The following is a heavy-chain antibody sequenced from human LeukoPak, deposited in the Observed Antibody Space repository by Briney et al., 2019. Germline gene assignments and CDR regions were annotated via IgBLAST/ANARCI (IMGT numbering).Heavy chain of an antibody. CDR1: GGSFSGYY. Sequence: SETLSLTCAVYGGSFSGYYWSLIRQPPGKGLEWIGEINHSGSTNYNPSLKSRVTISVDTSKNQFSLKLSSVTAADTAVYYCARGSRPTLNWFDPWGQGTLVTVSS. CDR3: ARGSRPTLNWFDP. CDR2: INHSGST. J-gene: IGHJ5*02. V-gene: IGHV4-34*01. D-gene: IGHD6-13*01.